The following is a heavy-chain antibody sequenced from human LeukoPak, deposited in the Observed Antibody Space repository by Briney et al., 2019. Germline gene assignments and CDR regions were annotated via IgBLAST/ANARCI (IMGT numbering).Heavy chain of an antibody. J-gene: IGHJ4*02. V-gene: IGHV1-18*01. CDR3: ARDCSGGTCYSEGDY. Sequence: GASVKVSCKASGYTFTSYGISWVRQAPGQGLEWMGWINVYNGNTNYSQKLQGRVTMTTDTSTSTAYMELRSLRSDDTAVYYCARDCSGGTCYSEGDYWGQGTLVTVSS. CDR1: GYTFTSYG. CDR2: INVYNGNT. D-gene: IGHD2-15*01.